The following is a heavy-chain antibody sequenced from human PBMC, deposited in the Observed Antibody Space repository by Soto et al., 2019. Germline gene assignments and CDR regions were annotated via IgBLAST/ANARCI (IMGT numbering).Heavy chain of an antibody. J-gene: IGHJ2*01. CDR1: GGSFSGYY. Sequence: QVQLQQWGAGLLKPSETLSLTCAVYGGSFSGYYWSCISQPPGKGLEWIGEITHSGSTHYNPSLKSRVTISVDTSKSQFSLKLTSVTAADTAVYYCARGGKQQLVRSQYFDLWGRGTLVTVSS. CDR2: ITHSGST. D-gene: IGHD6-13*01. CDR3: ARGGKQQLVRSQYFDL. V-gene: IGHV4-34*02.